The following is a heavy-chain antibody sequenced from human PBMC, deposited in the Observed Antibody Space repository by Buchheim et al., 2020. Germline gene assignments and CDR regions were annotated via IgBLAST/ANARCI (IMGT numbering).Heavy chain of an antibody. CDR1: GFTFSSYD. J-gene: IGHJ6*02. CDR3: AREHYDFWSGSGYGMDV. Sequence: EVQLVESGGGLVQPGGSLRLSCAASGFTFSSYDMNWVRQAPGKGLEWVSYISSSGSTIYYADSVKGRFTISRDNAKNSLYLQMNSLRAEDTGIYYCAREHYDFWSGSGYGMDVWGQGTT. V-gene: IGHV3-48*03. CDR2: ISSSGSTI. D-gene: IGHD3-3*01.